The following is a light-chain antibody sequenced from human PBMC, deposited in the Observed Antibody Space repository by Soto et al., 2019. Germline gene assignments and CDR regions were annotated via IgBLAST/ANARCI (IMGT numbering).Light chain of an antibody. Sequence: QSVLTQPPSVSGAPGQRVTISCTGSSSNIGAIYDVHWYQQLPGTAPKLLIYGNNNRPSGVPDRFSGSKSGTSASLAITVLQAEDEADYYCQSYDSSLSGVVFGGGTKLTV. CDR3: QSYDSSLSGVV. J-gene: IGLJ2*01. V-gene: IGLV1-40*01. CDR2: GNN. CDR1: SSNIGAIYD.